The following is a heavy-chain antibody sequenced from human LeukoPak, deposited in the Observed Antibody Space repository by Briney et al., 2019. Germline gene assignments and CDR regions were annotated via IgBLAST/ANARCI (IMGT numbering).Heavy chain of an antibody. CDR2: IYYSGST. Sequence: SETLSLTCTVSGGSISSYYWSWIRQPPGKGLEWIGYIYYSGSTNYNPSLKSRVTISVDTSKNQLSLKLSSVTAADTAVYYCARVPYDYVWGSYRYPGAFDIWGQGTMVTVSS. CDR3: ARVPYDYVWGSYRYPGAFDI. D-gene: IGHD3-16*02. J-gene: IGHJ3*02. V-gene: IGHV4-59*01. CDR1: GGSISSYY.